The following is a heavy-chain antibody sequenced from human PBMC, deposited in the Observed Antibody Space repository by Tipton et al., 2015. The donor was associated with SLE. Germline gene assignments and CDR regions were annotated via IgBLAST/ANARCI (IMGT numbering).Heavy chain of an antibody. CDR2: IYDSGTT. Sequence: TLSLTCTVSGDSISNWGWIRQPPGKGLEWIGTIYDSGTTYYNPSLKSRVTISVDTSKNQFSLKLTSVTAADTAVYFCARQGGGGRAFDIWGQGTMVTVSS. J-gene: IGHJ3*02. CDR3: ARQGGGGRAFDI. D-gene: IGHD4-23*01. V-gene: IGHV4-39*01. CDR1: GDSISN.